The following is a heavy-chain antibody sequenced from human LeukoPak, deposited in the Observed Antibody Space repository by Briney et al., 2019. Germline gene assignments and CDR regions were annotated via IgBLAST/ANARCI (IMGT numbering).Heavy chain of an antibody. CDR2: ISGSGDNT. V-gene: IGHV3-23*01. J-gene: IGHJ3*02. D-gene: IGHD3-10*01. Sequence: GGSLRLSCAASGFTFSSYGMSWVRQAPGKGLEWVSPISGSGDNTFYADSVRGRFTISRDNSQITVYLHVNSRRVEDTAVYYCAKGTFYYASGSDPGAFDIWGQGTLVTVAA. CDR3: AKGTFYYASGSDPGAFDI. CDR1: GFTFSSYG.